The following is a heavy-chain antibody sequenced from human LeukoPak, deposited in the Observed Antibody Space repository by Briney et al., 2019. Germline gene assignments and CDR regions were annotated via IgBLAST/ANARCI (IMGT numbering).Heavy chain of an antibody. CDR3: ARDSSADYDSSGYYDY. CDR2: IYTSGST. D-gene: IGHD3-22*01. V-gene: IGHV4-61*02. CDR1: GGPISSGSYY. Sequence: PSETLSLTCTVSGGPISSGSYYWSWIRQPAGKGLEWIGRIYTSGSTNYNPSLKSRVTLSVDTSKNQFSLKLSSVTAADTAVYYCARDSSADYDSSGYYDYWGQGTLVTVSS. J-gene: IGHJ4*02.